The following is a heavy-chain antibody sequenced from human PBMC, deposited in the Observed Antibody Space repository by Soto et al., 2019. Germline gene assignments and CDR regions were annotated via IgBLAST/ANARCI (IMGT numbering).Heavy chain of an antibody. V-gene: IGHV5-10-1*03. D-gene: IGHD6-19*01. CDR1: GYSFTSYW. J-gene: IGHJ4*02. CDR2: IDPSDSYT. CDR3: ARHEAAVAVHDY. Sequence: EVQLVQSGAEVKKPGESLRISCKGSGYSFTSYWISWVRQMRGKGLEWMGRIDPSDSYTNYSPSFQGHVTISADKSISTAYLQWSSLKASDTAMYYCARHEAAVAVHDYWGQGTLVTVSS.